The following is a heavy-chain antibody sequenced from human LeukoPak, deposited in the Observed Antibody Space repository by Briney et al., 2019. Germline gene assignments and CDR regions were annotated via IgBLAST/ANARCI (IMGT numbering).Heavy chain of an antibody. D-gene: IGHD2-2*01. CDR3: ARDADEYCSSTTCRGGSFDI. CDR2: IWYDGSNK. V-gene: IGHV3-33*01. Sequence: PGRALRLSCAASGFTFSSYGMHWVRQAPGKGRGRGAVIWYDGSNKYYADSAKGRFTISRDNSKNTLYLQMNSLRAEDTAVYYCARDADEYCSSTTCRGGSFDIWGQGTMVTVSS. J-gene: IGHJ3*02. CDR1: GFTFSSYG.